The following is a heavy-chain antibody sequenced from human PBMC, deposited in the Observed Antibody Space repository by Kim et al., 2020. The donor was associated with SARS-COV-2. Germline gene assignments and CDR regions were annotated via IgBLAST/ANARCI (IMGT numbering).Heavy chain of an antibody. CDR3: ARVFSGWVAAAGTFYMDV. CDR1: GGSISSYY. CDR2: IYYSGST. J-gene: IGHJ6*03. Sequence: SETLSLTCTVSGGSISSYYWSWIRQPPGKGLEWIGYIYYSGSTNYNPSPKSRVTISVDTSKNQFSLKLSSVTAADTAVYYCARVFSGWVAAAGTFYMDVWGKGTTVTVSS. V-gene: IGHV4-59*01. D-gene: IGHD6-13*01.